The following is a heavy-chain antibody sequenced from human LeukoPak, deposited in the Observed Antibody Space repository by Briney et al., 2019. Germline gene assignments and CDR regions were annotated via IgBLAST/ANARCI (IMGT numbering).Heavy chain of an antibody. CDR3: ARDRRLQMDV. J-gene: IGHJ6*04. CDR2: ISSSSSYI. D-gene: IGHD5-18*01. V-gene: IGHV3-21*01. Sequence: GGSLRLSCAASGFTFSSYSMNWVREAPGKGLEWVSSISSSSSYIYYADSVKGRFTISRDNAKNSLYLQMNSLRAEDTAVYYCARDRRLQMDVWGKGTTVTVSS. CDR1: GFTFSSYS.